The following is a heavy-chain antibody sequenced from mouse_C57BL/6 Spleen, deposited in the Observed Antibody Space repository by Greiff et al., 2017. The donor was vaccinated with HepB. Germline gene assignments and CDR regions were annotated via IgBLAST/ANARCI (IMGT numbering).Heavy chain of an antibody. CDR1: GYTFTSYW. CDR3: ARKNLGYYFDY. V-gene: IGHV1-64*01. CDR2: IHPNSGST. J-gene: IGHJ2*01. Sequence: VQLQQPGAELVKPGASVKLSCKASGYTFTSYWMHWVKQRPGQGLEWIGMIHPNSGSTNYNEKFKSKATLTVDTSSSTAYMQLSSLTSEDSAVYYCARKNLGYYFDYWGQGTTLTVSS.